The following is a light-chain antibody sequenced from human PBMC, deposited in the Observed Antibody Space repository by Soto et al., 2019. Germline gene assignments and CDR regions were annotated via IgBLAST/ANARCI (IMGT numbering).Light chain of an antibody. J-gene: IGLJ1*01. CDR2: GNS. CDR3: QSYDSSLSGYV. V-gene: IGLV1-40*01. Sequence: SVLTQPPSVSGAPGQRVTISCTGSSSNIGAGYHVHWYQQLPGTAPKLLIYGNSNRPSGVPDRFSGSKSGTSASLAITGLQAEDEADYYCQSYDSSLSGYVFGTGTKLTVL. CDR1: SSNIGAGYH.